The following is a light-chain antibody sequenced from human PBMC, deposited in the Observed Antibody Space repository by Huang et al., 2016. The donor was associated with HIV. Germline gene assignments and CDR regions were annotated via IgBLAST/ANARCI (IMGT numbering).Light chain of an antibody. V-gene: IGKV1-33*01. Sequence: DIQMTQSPSSLSASVGDRVTITCQASQDIGKYLNWYQQKPGQVPKLLIFDASNLETGVPSRFSGSGSGTDFTFTITTLQPEYIATYYCQHYDSLPPWTFGQGTRVQI. CDR2: DAS. CDR1: QDIGKY. J-gene: IGKJ1*01. CDR3: QHYDSLPPWT.